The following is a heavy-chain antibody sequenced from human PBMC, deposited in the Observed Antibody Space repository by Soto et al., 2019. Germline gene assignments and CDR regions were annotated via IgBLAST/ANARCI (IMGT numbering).Heavy chain of an antibody. CDR1: GFTFSSYA. Sequence: PGGSLRLSCSASGFTFSSYAMHWVRQAPGKGLEYVSSISTNGGSTHYADSVKGRFTISRDNSKNTQYLQMSSLRAEDTAVYYCAKNPGYYYDSTGYHFDYWGQGTLVTVSS. D-gene: IGHD3-22*01. CDR2: ISTNGGST. J-gene: IGHJ4*02. CDR3: AKNPGYYYDSTGYHFDY. V-gene: IGHV3-64D*06.